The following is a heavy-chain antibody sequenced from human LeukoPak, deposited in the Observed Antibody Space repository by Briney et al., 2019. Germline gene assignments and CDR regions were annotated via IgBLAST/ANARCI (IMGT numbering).Heavy chain of an antibody. CDR1: GFTFSTYN. D-gene: IGHD1-1*01. CDR2: ISSSSTSM. J-gene: IGHJ3*02. CDR3: ARGNWNDVMTFDI. V-gene: IGHV3-21*01. Sequence: GGSLRLSCAASGFTFSTYNMNWVRRAPGKGLEWISFISSSSTSMHYADSVKGQFTSSRDNAKNTLYLQMNSLRAEDTAVYYCARGNWNDVMTFDIWGQWTMVTVSS.